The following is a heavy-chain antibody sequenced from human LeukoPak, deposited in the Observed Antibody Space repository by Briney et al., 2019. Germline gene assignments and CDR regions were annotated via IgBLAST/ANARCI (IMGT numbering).Heavy chain of an antibody. CDR1: GFTLSSYS. CDR3: AREGDGYNSPIDY. Sequence: GGSLRLSCAASGFTLSSYSMNWVRQAPGKGLEWVSSITSSSSYIYYADSVKGRFTISRDNARNSVYLQMNSLRAEDTAVYYCAREGDGYNSPIDYWGQGTPVTVSS. CDR2: ITSSSSYI. V-gene: IGHV3-21*01. D-gene: IGHD5-24*01. J-gene: IGHJ4*02.